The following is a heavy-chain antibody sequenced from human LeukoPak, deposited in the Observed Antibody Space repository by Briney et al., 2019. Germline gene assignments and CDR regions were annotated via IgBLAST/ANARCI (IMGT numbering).Heavy chain of an antibody. V-gene: IGHV1-18*01. CDR3: ARFSIPANWFDP. J-gene: IGHJ5*02. CDR2: ISAYNGNT. CDR1: GYTFTSYG. Sequence: ASVKVSCKASGYTFTSYGISWVRQAPGQGLERMGWISAYNGNTNYAQNLQGRVTMTTDTSTRIAYMELRSLGFDDTAVYYCARFSIPANWFDPWGQGTLVTVSS. D-gene: IGHD6-25*01.